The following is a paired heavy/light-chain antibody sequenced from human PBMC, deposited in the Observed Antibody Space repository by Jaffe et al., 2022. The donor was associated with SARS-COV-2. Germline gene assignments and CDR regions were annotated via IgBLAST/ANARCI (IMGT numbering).Light chain of an antibody. CDR2: GAS. J-gene: IGKJ5*01. Sequence: EIVVTQSPATLSVSPGERATLSCRASQSVSSYLAWYQQKPGQAPRLLIYGASTRATGIPARFSGTGSGTEFTLTISSLQSEDFAVYYCQQYNDWPPTFGQGTRLEIE. V-gene: IGKV3-15*01. CDR3: QQYNDWPPT. CDR1: QSVSSY.
Heavy chain of an antibody. CDR3: ARGVLGSRWNSLFDY. J-gene: IGHJ4*02. CDR2: TNSDESST. D-gene: IGHD1-7*01. CDR1: GFTFSSYW. V-gene: IGHV3-74*01. Sequence: EVQLVESGGGLVQPGGSLRLSCAASGFTFSSYWMHWVRQAPGKGLVWVSRTNSDESSTSYADSVKGRFTISRDNAKNTLYLQMNSLRAEDTAVYFCARGVLGSRWNSLFDYWGQGTLVTVSS.